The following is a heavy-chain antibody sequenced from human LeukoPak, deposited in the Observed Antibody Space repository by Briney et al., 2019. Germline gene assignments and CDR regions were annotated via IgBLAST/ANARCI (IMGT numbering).Heavy chain of an antibody. V-gene: IGHV3-21*01. Sequence: GGSLRLSCAGSGFTFSRFHMNWVRQAPGKGLEWVSSIISGSYIYYADSVKGRFTISRDNAKNSLYLQMNSLRAEDTAVYYCAREGEGLDYWGQGTLVTVSS. CDR1: GFTFSRFH. CDR3: AREGEGLDY. CDR2: IISGSYI. D-gene: IGHD3-10*01. J-gene: IGHJ4*02.